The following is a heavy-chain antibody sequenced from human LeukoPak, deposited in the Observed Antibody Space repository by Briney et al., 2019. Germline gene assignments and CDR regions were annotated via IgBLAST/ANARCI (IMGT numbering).Heavy chain of an antibody. D-gene: IGHD3-22*01. CDR2: ISGSGGST. Sequence: GGSLRLSCAASGFSFSAHYMDWFRQAPGKGLEWVSAISGSGGSTYYADSVKGRFTISRDNSKNTLYLQMNSLRAEDTAVYYCAKVQVYYDSSGYYFPDYWGQGTLVTVSS. CDR1: GFSFSAHY. J-gene: IGHJ4*02. V-gene: IGHV3-23*01. CDR3: AKVQVYYDSSGYYFPDY.